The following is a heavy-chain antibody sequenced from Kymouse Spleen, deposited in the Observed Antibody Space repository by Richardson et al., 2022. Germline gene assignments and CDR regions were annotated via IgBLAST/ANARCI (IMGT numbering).Heavy chain of an antibody. V-gene: IGHV3-33*01. Sequence: QVQLVESGGGVVQPGRSLRLSCAASGFTFSSYGMHWVRQAPGKGLEWVAVIWYDGSNKYYADSVKGRFTISRDNSKNTLYLQMNSLRAEDTAVYYCARYCTNGVSHGGFDYWGQGTLVTVSS. D-gene: IGHD2-8*01. CDR1: GFTFSSYG. CDR2: IWYDGSNK. CDR3: ARYCTNGVSHGGFDY. J-gene: IGHJ4*02.